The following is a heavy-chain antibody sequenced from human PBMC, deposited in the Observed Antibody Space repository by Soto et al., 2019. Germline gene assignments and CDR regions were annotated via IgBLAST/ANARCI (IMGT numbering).Heavy chain of an antibody. J-gene: IGHJ6*03. Sequence: SETLSLTCTVSGGSISSSSYYWGWIRQPPGKGLEWIGSIYYSGSTYYNPSLKSRVTISVDTSKNQFSLRLSSVTAADTAVYYCARTPMGRYYDFWSGQFQPYYYYYMDVWGKGTTVTVSS. V-gene: IGHV4-39*01. CDR1: GGSISSSSYY. D-gene: IGHD3-3*01. CDR3: ARTPMGRYYDFWSGQFQPYYYYYMDV. CDR2: IYYSGST.